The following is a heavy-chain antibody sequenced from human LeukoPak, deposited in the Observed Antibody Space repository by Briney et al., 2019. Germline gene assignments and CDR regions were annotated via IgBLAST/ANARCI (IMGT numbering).Heavy chain of an antibody. Sequence: SETLSLTCTVSGGSISSYYWSWIRQPPGKGLEWIGYIYYSGSTNYNPSLKSRVTISVDTSKNQFSLKLSSVTAADTAVYYCARVTSYSSSEAFDIWGQGTMVTVSS. J-gene: IGHJ3*02. CDR3: ARVTSYSSSEAFDI. V-gene: IGHV4-59*01. CDR1: GGSISSYY. D-gene: IGHD6-6*01. CDR2: IYYSGST.